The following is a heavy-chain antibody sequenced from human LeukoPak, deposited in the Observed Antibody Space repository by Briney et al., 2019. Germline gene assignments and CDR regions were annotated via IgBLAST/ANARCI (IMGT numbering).Heavy chain of an antibody. D-gene: IGHD4-17*01. CDR3: ARLSLDYGGSMDL. CDR1: RFTFSSYG. CDR2: ISYDGSNK. J-gene: IGHJ6*03. Sequence: GGSLRLSCAASRFTFSSYGMHWVRQAPGKGLEWVAVISYDGSNKYYADSVKGQFTISRDNAKNSLYLQMNSLRAEDAAVYYCARLSLDYGGSMDLWGKGTTVTISS. V-gene: IGHV3-30*03.